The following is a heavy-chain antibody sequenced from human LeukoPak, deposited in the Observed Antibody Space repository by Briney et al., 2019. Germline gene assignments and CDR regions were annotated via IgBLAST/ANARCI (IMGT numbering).Heavy chain of an antibody. CDR2: ISGGGVNT. Sequence: GGSLRLSCAASGFTFSSYAMSWVRQAPGKGLEWVSAISGGGVNTYYADSVKGRLTISRDNSKNTLSLQMNSLRAEDTAVYYCAKTGRGPAAGTGSFFDYWGQGTLVTVSS. V-gene: IGHV3-23*01. CDR1: GFTFSSYA. J-gene: IGHJ4*02. D-gene: IGHD6-13*01. CDR3: AKTGRGPAAGTGSFFDY.